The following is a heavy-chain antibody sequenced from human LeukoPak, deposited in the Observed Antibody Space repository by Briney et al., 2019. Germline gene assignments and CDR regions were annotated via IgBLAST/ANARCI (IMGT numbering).Heavy chain of an antibody. CDR3: ARDLTSYYYDNNGAFDF. J-gene: IGHJ4*02. Sequence: ASVKVSCKASGYTFTSYDINWVRQATGQGLEWMGWMSPNSGNTGYAQKFQGRVTMTRNTSISTAYMELSSLRSEDTAVYYCARDLTSYYYDNNGAFDFWGQGTLVTVSS. CDR1: GYTFTSYD. D-gene: IGHD3-22*01. V-gene: IGHV1-8*01. CDR2: MSPNSGNT.